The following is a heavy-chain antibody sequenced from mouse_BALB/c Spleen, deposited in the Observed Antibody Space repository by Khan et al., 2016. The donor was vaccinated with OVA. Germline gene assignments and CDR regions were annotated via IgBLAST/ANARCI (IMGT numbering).Heavy chain of an antibody. V-gene: IGHV1-69*02. Sequence: QVQLKQSGAELVRPGASVKLSCKASGYTFTSYWINWVKQRPGQGLDWIGNIFPSDNYTKYHQKFKDKATLTVDTSSSTAYMQLSSPTSEDSAVYYCTRSLYYYGSSMDYWGQGTSVTVSS. J-gene: IGHJ4*01. CDR1: GYTFTSYW. D-gene: IGHD1-1*01. CDR2: IFPSDNYT. CDR3: TRSLYYYGSSMDY.